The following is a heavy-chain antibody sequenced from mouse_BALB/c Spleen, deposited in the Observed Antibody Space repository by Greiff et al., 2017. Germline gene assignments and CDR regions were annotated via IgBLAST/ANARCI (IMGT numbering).Heavy chain of an antibody. CDR2: IDPENGNT. Sequence: EVMLVESGAELVRPGALVKLSCKASGFNIKDYYMHWVKQRPEQGLEWIGWIDPENGNTIYDPKFQGKASITADTSSNTAYLQLSSLTSEDTAVYYCARGYGKGPLYAMDYWGQGTSVTVSS. D-gene: IGHD2-1*01. CDR3: ARGYGKGPLYAMDY. CDR1: GFNIKDYY. J-gene: IGHJ4*01. V-gene: IGHV14-1*02.